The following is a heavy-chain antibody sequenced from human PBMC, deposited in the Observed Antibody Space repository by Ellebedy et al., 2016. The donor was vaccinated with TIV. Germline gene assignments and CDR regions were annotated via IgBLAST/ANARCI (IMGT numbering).Heavy chain of an antibody. Sequence: MPSETLSLTCTVSGDSISSYYWSWIRQPAGKGLEWIGRIYSSGTTTYNPSLRSRARMSVDTSKNQFSLRLSSVTAADTAVYYCARVRGVGFGMQLWTFDYWGRGTQVAVSS. J-gene: IGHJ4*02. CDR3: ARVRGVGFGMQLWTFDY. CDR2: IYSSGTT. V-gene: IGHV4-4*07. CDR1: GDSISSYY. D-gene: IGHD5-18*01.